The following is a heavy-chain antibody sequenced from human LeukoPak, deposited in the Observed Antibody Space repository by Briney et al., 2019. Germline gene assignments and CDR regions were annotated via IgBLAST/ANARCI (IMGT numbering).Heavy chain of an antibody. CDR3: AKKRLPVYYYVMDV. CDR1: GFTFDDYT. V-gene: IGHV3-9*01. CDR2: ISCHGYSK. J-gene: IGHJ6*04. Sequence: GGSLRLSCAASGFTFDDYTMHWVRQAPGKGLEWVSGISCHGYSKGYADSVKGRFTISRDNAKNSLYLQMNSLRPEDTALYYCAKKRLPVYYYVMDVWGEGTTVTVSS.